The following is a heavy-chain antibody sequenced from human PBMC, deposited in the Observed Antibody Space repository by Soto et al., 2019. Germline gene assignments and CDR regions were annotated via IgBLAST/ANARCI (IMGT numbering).Heavy chain of an antibody. J-gene: IGHJ6*03. CDR3: ARLDEEYDFWSGYYMGYYMDV. D-gene: IGHD3-3*01. CDR2: IYPGDSDT. V-gene: IGHV5-51*01. CDR1: GYSFTSYW. Sequence: GESLKISCKGSGYSFTSYWIGWVRQMPGKGLEWMGIIYPGDSDTRYSPSFQGQVTISADKSISTAYLQWSSLKASDTAMYYCARLDEEYDFWSGYYMGYYMDVWGKGTTVTVSS.